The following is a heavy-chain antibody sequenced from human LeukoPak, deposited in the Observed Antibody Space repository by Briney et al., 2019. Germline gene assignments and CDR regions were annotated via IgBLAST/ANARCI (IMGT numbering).Heavy chain of an antibody. D-gene: IGHD5-18*01. CDR2: IYHSGST. J-gene: IGHJ4*02. CDR1: GGSISSSNW. V-gene: IGHV4-4*02. Sequence: SGTLSLTCAVSGGSISSSNWWSWVRQPPGEGLEWIGEIYHSGSTNYNPSLKSRVTISVDRSKNQFSLKLSSVTAADTAVYYCARDVGYSYGYGGYFDYWGQGTLVTVSS. CDR3: ARDVGYSYGYGGYFDY.